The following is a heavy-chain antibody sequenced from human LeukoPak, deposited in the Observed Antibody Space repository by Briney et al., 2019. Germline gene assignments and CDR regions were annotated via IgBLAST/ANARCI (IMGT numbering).Heavy chain of an antibody. J-gene: IGHJ4*02. V-gene: IGHV4-4*07. CDR1: GGSISSYH. CDR3: ARDGLYSYGYSYFDY. D-gene: IGHD5-18*01. CDR2: VHTCGTT. Sequence: SETLSLTCTVSGGSISSYHWSWIRQPAGKGLVWIGRVHTCGTTNYNPSLKSRVTMSVDTSKNQLSLMLTSVTAADTAVYYCARDGLYSYGYSYFDYWGQGTLVTVSS.